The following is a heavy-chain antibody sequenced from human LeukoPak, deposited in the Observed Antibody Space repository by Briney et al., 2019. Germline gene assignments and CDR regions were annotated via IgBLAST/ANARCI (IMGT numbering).Heavy chain of an antibody. CDR3: ARDYYDSSGYTYFDY. Sequence: ASVKVSCKASGGTFSSYAISWVRQAPGQGLEWMGGIIPIFGTANYAQKFQGRVTITADESTSTAYTELSSLRSEDTAVYYCARDYYDSSGYTYFDYWGQGTLVTVSS. CDR2: IIPIFGTA. D-gene: IGHD3-22*01. J-gene: IGHJ4*02. CDR1: GGTFSSYA. V-gene: IGHV1-69*13.